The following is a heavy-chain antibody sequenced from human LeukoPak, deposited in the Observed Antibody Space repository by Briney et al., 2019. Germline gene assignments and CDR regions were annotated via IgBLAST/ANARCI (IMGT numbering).Heavy chain of an antibody. J-gene: IGHJ4*02. D-gene: IGHD3-10*01. Sequence: PGGSLRLSCAASGFTFSNYAMTWVRQAPGKGLEWVSAISGSDGSTYYSDSVKGRATISRDNAKNSVYLQMNSLRADDTAIYYCAREFNTIGNFDFWGQGILVTVSS. CDR3: AREFNTIGNFDF. CDR1: GFTFSNYA. CDR2: ISGSDGST. V-gene: IGHV3-23*01.